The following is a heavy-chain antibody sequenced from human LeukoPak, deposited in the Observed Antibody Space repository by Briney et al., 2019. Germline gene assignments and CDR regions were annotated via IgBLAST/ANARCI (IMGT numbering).Heavy chain of an antibody. Sequence: GGSLRLSCAASGFTFSSYWMSWVRQAPGKGLEWVANIKQDGSEKYYVDSVKGRFTISRDNAKNTLYLQMSSLRAGDTAVYYCAKSSYYDSSGYYREYYFDYWGQGTLVTVSS. J-gene: IGHJ4*02. CDR2: IKQDGSEK. V-gene: IGHV3-7*03. D-gene: IGHD3-22*01. CDR3: AKSSYYDSSGYYREYYFDY. CDR1: GFTFSSYW.